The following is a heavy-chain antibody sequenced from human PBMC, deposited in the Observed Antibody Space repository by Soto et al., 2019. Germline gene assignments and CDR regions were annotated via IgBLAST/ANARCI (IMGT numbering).Heavy chain of an antibody. D-gene: IGHD3-3*01. CDR1: AHTFINNY. Sequence: QVQLLQSGAEVKKPGASVRISCKSSAHTFINNYINWVRQAPGQGLEWLGVFNPRGGTTRYAQKFQGRVTMTGDTSTRTVFMELSNLKSEDTAVYYCARVYGLVQYDDFWSGYYDYWGQGTLVIVSS. CDR3: ARVYGLVQYDDFWSGYYDY. CDR2: FNPRGGTT. V-gene: IGHV1-46*01. J-gene: IGHJ4*02.